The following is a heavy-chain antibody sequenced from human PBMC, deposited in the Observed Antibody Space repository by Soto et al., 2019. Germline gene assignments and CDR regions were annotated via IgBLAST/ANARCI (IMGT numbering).Heavy chain of an antibody. J-gene: IGHJ4*02. CDR3: ARRYGYSFDY. V-gene: IGHV4-59*08. Sequence: SETLSLTCTVSGGSISSYYWSWIRQPPGKGLEWIGYIYYSGSTNYNPSLKSRVTISVDTSKNQLSLKLSSVTAADTAVYYCARRYGYSFDYWGQGTLVTVS. D-gene: IGHD5-18*01. CDR2: IYYSGST. CDR1: GGSISSYY.